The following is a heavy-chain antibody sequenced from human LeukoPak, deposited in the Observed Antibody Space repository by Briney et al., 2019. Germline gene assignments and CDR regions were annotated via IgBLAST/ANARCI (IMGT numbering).Heavy chain of an antibody. V-gene: IGHV1-18*01. Sequence: GASVKVSCNASGYTFTSYLSRWVRQVPGQGLEWMGWISGHNGNTDYAQKFKDRVTLTKDTSTNTAYMQLKSLTSDDTSLYYCARIWAEFQLVSDFWGQGTLVTVSP. CDR2: ISGHNGNT. D-gene: IGHD3-10*01. J-gene: IGHJ4*02. CDR3: ARIWAEFQLVSDF. CDR1: GYTFTSYL.